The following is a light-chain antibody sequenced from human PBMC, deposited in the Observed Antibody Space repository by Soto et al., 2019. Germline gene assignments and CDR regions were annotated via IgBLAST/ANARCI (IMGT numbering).Light chain of an antibody. CDR3: QQYHDDPPT. Sequence: AILMTQSPSSLYASTGDRVTITCRASQSVGTYLAWYQQKPGKAPDLLIYAASIRQSGVPSTFSGSGSGTDFTLTIRSLQPEDFTTYHCQQYHDDPPTFGQGTKVAIK. J-gene: IGKJ1*01. CDR1: QSVGTY. CDR2: AAS. V-gene: IGKV1-8*01.